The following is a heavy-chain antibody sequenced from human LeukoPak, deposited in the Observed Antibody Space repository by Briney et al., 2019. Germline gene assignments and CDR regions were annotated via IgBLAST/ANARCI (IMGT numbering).Heavy chain of an antibody. Sequence: PGGSLRLSCAASGFTFSSYAMNWVRQAPGKGPECVAAVTGSGGRTFHAGSVKGRFTISRDNSKDTLYLQMNSLRAEDTAVYYCATEGSITSGRAFGIWGQGTMVTVSS. CDR3: ATEGSITSGRAFGI. J-gene: IGHJ3*02. CDR2: VTGSGGRT. D-gene: IGHD1-20*01. CDR1: GFTFSSYA. V-gene: IGHV3-23*01.